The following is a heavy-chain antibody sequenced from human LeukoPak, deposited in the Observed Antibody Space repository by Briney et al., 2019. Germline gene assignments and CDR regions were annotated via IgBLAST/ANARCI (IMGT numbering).Heavy chain of an antibody. CDR1: GGSISSNSYY. Sequence: SETLSLTCTVSGGSISSNSYYWGWIRQPPGKGLKWIGSIYYSGSTYYNPSLKSRVTISVDTSKNQFSLKLSSVTAADTAVYYCARAEYSSSYYYYYYMDVWGKGTTVTISS. J-gene: IGHJ6*03. V-gene: IGHV4-39*07. D-gene: IGHD6-6*01. CDR2: IYYSGST. CDR3: ARAEYSSSYYYYYYMDV.